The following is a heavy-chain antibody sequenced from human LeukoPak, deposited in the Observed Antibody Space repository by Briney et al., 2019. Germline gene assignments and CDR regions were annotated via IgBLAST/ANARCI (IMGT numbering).Heavy chain of an antibody. Sequence: SVKVSCKASGGTFSSYAISWVRQAPGQGLEWMGRIIPILGIANYAQKFQGRVTITADKSTSTAYMELSSLRSEDTAVYYCARAVSADTAMVYFDYWGQGTLVTVSS. CDR1: GGTFSSYA. J-gene: IGHJ4*02. D-gene: IGHD5-18*01. V-gene: IGHV1-69*04. CDR2: IIPILGIA. CDR3: ARAVSADTAMVYFDY.